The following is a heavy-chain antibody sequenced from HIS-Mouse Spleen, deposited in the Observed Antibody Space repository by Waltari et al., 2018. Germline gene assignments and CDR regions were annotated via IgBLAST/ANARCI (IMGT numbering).Heavy chain of an antibody. Sequence: QVQLVQSGAEVKKPGASVKVSCKASGYTFTSYYMHWVRQAPGQGLEWMGIINPRGGSTSYAQKFQGRVTMTRDTSTSTVYMELSSLRSEDTAVYYCARITGNLGWFDPWGQGTLVTVSS. V-gene: IGHV1-46*03. CDR3: ARITGNLGWFDP. D-gene: IGHD1-20*01. CDR1: GYTFTSYY. J-gene: IGHJ5*02. CDR2: INPRGGST.